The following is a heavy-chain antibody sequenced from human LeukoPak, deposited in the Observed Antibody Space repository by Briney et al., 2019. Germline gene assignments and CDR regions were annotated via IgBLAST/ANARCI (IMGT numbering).Heavy chain of an antibody. CDR2: IYYSGST. CDR1: GGSISSGDYY. V-gene: IGHV4-30-4*08. J-gene: IGHJ4*02. CDR3: ARVPVGILRFDY. Sequence: SETLSLTCTVSGGSISSGDYYWSWIRQPPGKGLEWTGYIYYSGSTYYNPSLKSRVTISVDTSKNQFSLKLSSVTAADTAVYYCARVPVGILRFDYWGQGTLVTVSS. D-gene: IGHD4-17*01.